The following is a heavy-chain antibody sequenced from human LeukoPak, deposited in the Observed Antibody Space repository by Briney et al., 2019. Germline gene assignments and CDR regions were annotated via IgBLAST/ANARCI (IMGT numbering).Heavy chain of an antibody. J-gene: IGHJ6*02. D-gene: IGHD6-13*01. Sequence: GGSLRLSCAASGFTFSSYRMRWGGQAPGKGLEWVSSISSSRSYIYYADSVKGRFTISRDKAKNSLSLPMNSLRAADTAVSYCARNNRTQQLVSPGHYYYYYGMDVWGQGTPVTVSS. CDR1: GFTFSSYR. CDR3: ARNNRTQQLVSPGHYYYYYGMDV. V-gene: IGHV3-21*01. CDR2: ISSSRSYI.